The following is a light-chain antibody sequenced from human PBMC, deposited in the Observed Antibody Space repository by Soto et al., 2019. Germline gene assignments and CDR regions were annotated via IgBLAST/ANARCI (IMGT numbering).Light chain of an antibody. Sequence: QSALTQPASVSGSPGQSITISCTGTSNDVGGYNYVSWHQHHPGKAPKLMIYEVSNRPSGVSNRFSGSKSGNTASLTISGLQAEDEADYYCCSYVSGGTYVFGAGTKLTVL. CDR1: SNDVGGYNY. CDR3: CSYVSGGTYV. V-gene: IGLV2-14*01. CDR2: EVS. J-gene: IGLJ1*01.